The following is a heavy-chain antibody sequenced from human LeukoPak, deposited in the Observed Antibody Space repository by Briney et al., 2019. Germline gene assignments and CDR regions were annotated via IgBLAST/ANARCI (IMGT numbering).Heavy chain of an antibody. D-gene: IGHD2-2*01. V-gene: IGHV4-59*12. CDR1: GGSISSYY. CDR2: IYYSGST. Sequence: SETLSLTCTVSGGSISSYYWSWIRQPPGKGLEWIGYIYYSGSTNYNPSLKSRVTISVDTSKNQFSLKLSSVTAADTAVYYRARGPLCSSTSCYNWFDPWGQGTLVTVSS. CDR3: ARGPLCSSTSCYNWFDP. J-gene: IGHJ5*02.